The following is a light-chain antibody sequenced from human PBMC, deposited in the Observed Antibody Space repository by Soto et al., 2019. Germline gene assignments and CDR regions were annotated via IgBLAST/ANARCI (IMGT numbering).Light chain of an antibody. CDR2: AAS. V-gene: IGKV1-27*01. CDR1: QGIGNY. Sequence: DIQMTQSPSSLSASLGDRVTITCRASQGIGNYLAWYQLQPGKVPKLLLYAASTLQSGVPSRFSGSGSGTDFTLTISSLQPEDVATYFWQKYNSAPRTFGQGTKVEI. J-gene: IGKJ1*01. CDR3: QKYNSAPRT.